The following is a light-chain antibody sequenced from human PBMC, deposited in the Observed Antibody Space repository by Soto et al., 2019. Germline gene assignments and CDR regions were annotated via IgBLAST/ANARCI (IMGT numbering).Light chain of an antibody. Sequence: EIVLTQSPGTLSLSRGERATLSCRASRSFASSYLGWYQQKPGQAPRLLIYAASSRATGIPDRFSGSGSGTDFTLTISRLEPEDSAVYYCQQYGSSPPYTFGQGTKLEI. CDR2: AAS. CDR3: QQYGSSPPYT. CDR1: RSFASSY. V-gene: IGKV3-20*01. J-gene: IGKJ2*01.